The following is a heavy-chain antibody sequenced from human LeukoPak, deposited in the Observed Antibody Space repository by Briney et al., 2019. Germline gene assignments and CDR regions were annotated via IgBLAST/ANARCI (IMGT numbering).Heavy chain of an antibody. V-gene: IGHV3-9*01. CDR3: TRRAARWQFDL. CDR1: GFNFDDYA. D-gene: IGHD5-24*01. J-gene: IGHJ2*01. CDR2: INWKTGNG. Sequence: GGSLRLSCAVSGFNFDDYAMHWVRQAPGRGLEWVSGINWKTGNGIYADSVNVRFTISRDNANNSLYMQMGSLRAEDTDLYYCTRRAARWQFDLWGRGTLLTVSS.